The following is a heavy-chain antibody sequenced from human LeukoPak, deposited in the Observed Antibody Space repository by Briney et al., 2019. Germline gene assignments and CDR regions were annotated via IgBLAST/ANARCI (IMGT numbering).Heavy chain of an antibody. CDR3: AKCFSMIRGLRGTYYYYGMDV. V-gene: IGHV3-23*01. Sequence: GGSLRLSCAASGFTFDNYAMSWVRQAPGKGLEWVSSISASGGSTYYADSVKGRFTISRDNSNKILYLQMNSLRAEDTAVYYCAKCFSMIRGLRGTYYYYGMDVWGRGTAVTVSS. J-gene: IGHJ6*04. D-gene: IGHD3-10*01. CDR2: ISASGGST. CDR1: GFTFDNYA.